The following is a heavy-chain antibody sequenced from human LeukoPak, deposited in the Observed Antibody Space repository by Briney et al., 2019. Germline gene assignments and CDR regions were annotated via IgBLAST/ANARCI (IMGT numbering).Heavy chain of an antibody. Sequence: SETLSLTCAVYGGSFSGHSWAWIRQPPGKGLEWVGEINHGGSTNYNPSLKSRVTISLDTSKNHFSLKVSSVTAADTAVYYCARDRIAVAVPRTWYGMDVWGQGTTVTVSS. CDR1: GGSFSGHS. D-gene: IGHD6-19*01. J-gene: IGHJ6*02. CDR3: ARDRIAVAVPRTWYGMDV. CDR2: INHGGST. V-gene: IGHV4-34*01.